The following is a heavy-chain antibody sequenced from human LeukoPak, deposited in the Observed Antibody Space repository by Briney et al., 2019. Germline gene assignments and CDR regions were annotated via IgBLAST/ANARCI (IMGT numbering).Heavy chain of an antibody. V-gene: IGHV4-34*01. CDR2: INHSGST. D-gene: IGHD3-3*01. CDR1: GGSFSGYY. J-gene: IGHJ4*02. Sequence: SETLSLTCAVYGGSFSGYYWSWIRQPPGKGLEWIGGINHSGSTNYNPSLKSRVTISVDTSKNQFSLKLSSVTAADTAVYYCARGHTIFDYWGQGTLVTVSS. CDR3: ARGHTIFDY.